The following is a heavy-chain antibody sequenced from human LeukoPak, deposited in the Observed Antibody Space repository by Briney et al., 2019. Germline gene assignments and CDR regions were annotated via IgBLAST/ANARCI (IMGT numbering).Heavy chain of an antibody. D-gene: IGHD1-14*01. Sequence: PSETLSLTCTVSGGSISTYYWSWIRQPPGKGLEWIGYIYYSGTTNYNPSLKSRVTISVDTSKNQFSLKLSSVTAADTAVYYCARATETNSWYFHSWGQGTLVTVSS. CDR1: GGSISTYY. CDR2: IYYSGTT. V-gene: IGHV4-59*01. CDR3: ARATETNSWYFHS. J-gene: IGHJ4*02.